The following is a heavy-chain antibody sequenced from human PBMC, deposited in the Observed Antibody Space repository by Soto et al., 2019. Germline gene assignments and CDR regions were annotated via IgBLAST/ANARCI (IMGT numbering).Heavy chain of an antibody. V-gene: IGHV3-23*01. CDR2: TTDTGGDT. D-gene: IGHD1-26*01. CDR3: AKDWVGGSNNYQLDY. Sequence: GGSLRLSCVASGITFGSRAMSWVRQAPGEGLEWVSTTTDTGGDTKYADSVMGRFTISRDNFKKVVYLHLSGLRVEDTAIYYCAKDWVGGSNNYQLDYWGQGTAVTVSS. J-gene: IGHJ4*02. CDR1: GITFGSRA.